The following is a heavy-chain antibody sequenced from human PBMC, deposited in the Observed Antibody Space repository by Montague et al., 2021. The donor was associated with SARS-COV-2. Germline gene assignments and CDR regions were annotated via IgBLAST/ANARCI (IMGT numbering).Heavy chain of an antibody. Sequence: SETLSLTCTVSDGSISSDHHCGCWIHQPRGRGLEWVGAMYYSGSTCRNPSLKSRVTILVDTSNKHLSLNLRSVTAAATVVYFCGGVILSATSHSFDCWGPGTLVTVSS. CDR3: GGVILSATSHSFDC. J-gene: IGHJ4*02. D-gene: IGHD2-15*01. V-gene: IGHV4-39*07. CDR2: MYYSGST. CDR1: DGSISSDHHC.